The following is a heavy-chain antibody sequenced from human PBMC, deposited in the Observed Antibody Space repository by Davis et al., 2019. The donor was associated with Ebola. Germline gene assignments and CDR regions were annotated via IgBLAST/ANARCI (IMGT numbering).Heavy chain of an antibody. CDR3: ARVTTGSYSNWFDP. J-gene: IGHJ5*02. CDR1: GGSISSYY. V-gene: IGHV4-59*01. Sequence: MPSETLSLTCTVSGGSISSYYWSWIRQPPGKGLEWIGYIYYSGSTNYNPSLKSRVTISVDTSKNQFSLKLSSVTAADTAVYYCARVTTGSYSNWFDPWGQGTLVTVSS. D-gene: IGHD3-10*01. CDR2: IYYSGST.